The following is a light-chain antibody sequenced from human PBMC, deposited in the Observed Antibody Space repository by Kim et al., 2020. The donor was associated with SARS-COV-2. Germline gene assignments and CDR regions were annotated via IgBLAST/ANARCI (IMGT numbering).Light chain of an antibody. CDR3: HQYYTTPQT. CDR1: QSVLSIFNNKDY. CDR2: WAS. J-gene: IGKJ1*01. V-gene: IGKV4-1*01. Sequence: DIVMSQSPDSLAVSLGERATINCKSSQSVLSIFNNKDYLSWYQQKPGQPPKLLIHWASTRESGVPDRFSGSGSGTDFTLTISSLQAEDVAVYYCHQYYTTPQTFGQGTKVDIK.